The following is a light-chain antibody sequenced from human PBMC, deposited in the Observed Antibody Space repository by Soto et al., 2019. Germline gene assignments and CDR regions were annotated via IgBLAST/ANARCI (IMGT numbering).Light chain of an antibody. CDR1: SSDVGAYNY. V-gene: IGLV2-8*01. CDR2: EVS. CDR3: SSYAGSSTV. J-gene: IGLJ1*01. Sequence: QSVLTQPPSASGSPGQSVTISCTGTSSDVGAYNYVSWYQQHPGKAPKLMIYEVSYRPSGVPDRFSGSKSGNTASLTVSGPQAEDEADYYCSSYAGSSTVFGTGTKVTVL.